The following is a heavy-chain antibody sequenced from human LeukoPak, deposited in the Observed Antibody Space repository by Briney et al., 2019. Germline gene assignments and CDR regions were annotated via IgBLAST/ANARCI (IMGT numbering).Heavy chain of an antibody. CDR1: GGSISSSSYY. CDR2: IYYSGST. V-gene: IGHV4-39*01. CDR3: ARHVDSSGYWRD. Sequence: SETLSLTCTVSGGSISSSSYYWGWIRQPPGKGLEWIGSIYYSGSTYYNPSLKSRVTISVATSKNQFSLKLSSVTAADTAVYYCARHVDSSGYWRDWGQGTLVTVSS. D-gene: IGHD3-22*01. J-gene: IGHJ4*02.